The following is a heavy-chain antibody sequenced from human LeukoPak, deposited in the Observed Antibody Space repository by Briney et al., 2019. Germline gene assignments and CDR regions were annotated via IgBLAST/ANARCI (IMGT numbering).Heavy chain of an antibody. CDR3: ARGLAYCGGDCYSPFDY. J-gene: IGHJ4*02. V-gene: IGHV3-30*04. Sequence: GGSLRLSCAASGFTFSSYAMHWVRQAPGKGLEWVAVISYDGSNKYYADPVKGRFTISRDNSKNTLYLQMNSLRAEDTAVYYCARGLAYCGGDCYSPFDYWGQGTLVTVSS. CDR1: GFTFSSYA. D-gene: IGHD2-21*02. CDR2: ISYDGSNK.